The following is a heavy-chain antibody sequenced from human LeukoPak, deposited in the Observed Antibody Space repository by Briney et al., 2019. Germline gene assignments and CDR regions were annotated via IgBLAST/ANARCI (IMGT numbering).Heavy chain of an antibody. V-gene: IGHV4-34*01. J-gene: IGHJ5*02. Sequence: PSETLSLTCAVYGGSASGYYWSWIRQPPGKGLEWIGEINQSGGTNYNPSLKSRVTISVDTSKNQFSLRLNSVTAADTAVYYCASLEISPWGPGTLVTVST. CDR3: ASLEISP. D-gene: IGHD2-15*01. CDR1: GGSASGYY. CDR2: INQSGGT.